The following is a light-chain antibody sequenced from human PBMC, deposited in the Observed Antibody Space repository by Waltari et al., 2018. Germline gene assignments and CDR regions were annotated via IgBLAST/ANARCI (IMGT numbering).Light chain of an antibody. V-gene: IGKV1-5*03. J-gene: IGKJ2*01. CDR1: QDIGPY. Sequence: DIQMTQSPSTLSASVGDRVTITCRASQDIGPYLAWYQQKPGKAPNLLIYKSSILESGVPSRFSGSGSGTEFNLTITSLQPDDFATYYCQQYATYHTFGQGTKLEI. CDR2: KSS. CDR3: QQYATYHT.